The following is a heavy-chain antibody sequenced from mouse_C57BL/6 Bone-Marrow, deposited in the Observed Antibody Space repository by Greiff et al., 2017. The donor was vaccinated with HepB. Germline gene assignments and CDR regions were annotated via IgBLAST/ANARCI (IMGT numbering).Heavy chain of an antibody. CDR1: GFNIKVYY. D-gene: IGHD1-1*01. J-gene: IGHJ2*01. V-gene: IGHV14-1*01. CDR2: IDPEDGDT. Sequence: VQLQQSGAELVRPGASVKLSCTASGFNIKVYYMHWVKQRPEQGLEWIGRIDPEDGDTEYAPKFQGKATMTADTSSNTAYLQLSSLTSEDTAVYYCTTGRTTVVGNYWGQGTTLTVSS. CDR3: TTGRTTVVGNY.